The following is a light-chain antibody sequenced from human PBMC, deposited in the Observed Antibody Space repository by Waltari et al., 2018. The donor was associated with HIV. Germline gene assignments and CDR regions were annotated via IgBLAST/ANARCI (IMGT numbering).Light chain of an antibody. V-gene: IGLV1-36*01. Sequence: QPVLTQPPSLSEAPRHRVTISCSGTHSNIVNTALNWYQQLPGKAPKLLIYYNDLLPSGVSDRFSGSRSGTSASLAISGLQSEDEAHYYCASWDDRLNGWVFGGGTQLTVL. CDR1: HSNIVNTA. CDR3: ASWDDRLNGWV. CDR2: YND. J-gene: IGLJ3*02.